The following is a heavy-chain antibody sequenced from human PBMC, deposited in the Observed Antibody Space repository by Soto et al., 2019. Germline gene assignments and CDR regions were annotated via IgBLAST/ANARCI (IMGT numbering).Heavy chain of an antibody. Sequence: QVQLVESGGGVVPPGGALRVSCVASGFTFSSYNMHWVRQAPGEGLEWVAVISFDGANTFYADSVKGRFTISRDISRDTLYQQMRSLRDEDTAMYFCARDGYNRGGFDYWGQGTQVTVSS. CDR3: ARDGYNRGGFDY. J-gene: IGHJ4*02. CDR2: ISFDGANT. CDR1: GFTFSSYN. D-gene: IGHD3-10*01. V-gene: IGHV3-30-3*01.